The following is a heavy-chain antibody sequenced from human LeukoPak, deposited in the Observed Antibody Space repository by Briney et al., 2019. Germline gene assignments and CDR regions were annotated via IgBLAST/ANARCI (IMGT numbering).Heavy chain of an antibody. J-gene: IGHJ5*02. V-gene: IGHV1-2*02. CDR2: INPHSGAT. CDR3: ATSSSVTHTRDP. D-gene: IGHD5/OR15-5a*01. Sequence: ASLKVSCKASGYGFSDVYFNWVRQAHGQGLEWMGWINPHSGATNYAQRFQGRVSMDASIDTAYMELSRLTSDDTAVYYCATSSSVTHTRDPWGQGTLVTVSS. CDR1: GYGFSDVY.